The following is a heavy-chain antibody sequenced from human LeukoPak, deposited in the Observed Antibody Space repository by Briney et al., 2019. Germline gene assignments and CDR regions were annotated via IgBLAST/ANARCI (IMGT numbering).Heavy chain of an antibody. J-gene: IGHJ5*02. D-gene: IGHD3-22*01. CDR1: GFTFSSYW. CDR3: AREAYYYDSSGYYSGFDP. Sequence: GGSLRLSCAASGFTFSSYWMSWVRQAPGKGLERVANIKQDGSEKYYVDSVKGRFTISRDNAKNSLYLQMNSLRAEDTAVYYCAREAYYYDSSGYYSGFDPWGQGTLVTVSS. V-gene: IGHV3-7*01. CDR2: IKQDGSEK.